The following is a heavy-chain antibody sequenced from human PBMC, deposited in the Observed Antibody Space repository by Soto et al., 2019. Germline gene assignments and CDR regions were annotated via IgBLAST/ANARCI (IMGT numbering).Heavy chain of an antibody. CDR3: ASNYAYAEGYYWYGIDV. CDR1: GLTFSRYW. V-gene: IGHV3-74*01. CDR2: ISSYGSDT. Sequence: EVQLVESGGGLVLPGGSLRLSCAASGLTFSRYWMHWVRQAPGKGLVWVSRISSYGSDTHYADSVKGRFTISRDNAKNTLYLQMNSLRADDTAVYYCASNYAYAEGYYWYGIDVWGQGTMVNVSS. D-gene: IGHD3-16*01. J-gene: IGHJ6*02.